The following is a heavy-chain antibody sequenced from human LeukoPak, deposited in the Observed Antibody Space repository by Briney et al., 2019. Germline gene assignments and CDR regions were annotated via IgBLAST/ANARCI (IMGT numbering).Heavy chain of an antibody. J-gene: IGHJ6*02. CDR2: VWYDGKNK. Sequence: PGGSLRLSCAASGFTFSSYGMHWVRQAPGKGLEWVAVVWYDGKNKFYGDSVKGRFTISRDNSKNTVDLQMNSLRVEDTAVYYCAKWGTRATHGMDVWGQGTTVTVSS. V-gene: IGHV3-33*06. D-gene: IGHD3-16*01. CDR1: GFTFSSYG. CDR3: AKWGTRATHGMDV.